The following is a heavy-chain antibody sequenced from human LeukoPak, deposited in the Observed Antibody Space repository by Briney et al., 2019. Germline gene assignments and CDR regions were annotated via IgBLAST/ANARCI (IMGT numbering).Heavy chain of an antibody. CDR1: GYTFTDYY. D-gene: IGHD3-3*01. CDR3: ARAFLVRDYFDY. Sequence: ASVKVSCKASGYTFTDYYIHWVRQAPGQGLEWMGWINPDSGGTNYAQKFQGRVTMTRDTSISTAYMELRSLRSDDTAVYYCARAFLVRDYFDYWGQGTLVTVSS. CDR2: INPDSGGT. V-gene: IGHV1-2*02. J-gene: IGHJ4*02.